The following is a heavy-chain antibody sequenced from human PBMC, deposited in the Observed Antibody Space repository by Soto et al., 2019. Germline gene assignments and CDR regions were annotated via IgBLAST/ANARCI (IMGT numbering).Heavy chain of an antibody. J-gene: IGHJ4*02. D-gene: IGHD3-10*01. CDR1: GFTFSSCA. Sequence: GGSLRLSCAASGFTFSSCAMSWVRQAPGKGLEWVSAISGSGGSTYYADSVKGRFTISRDNSKNTLYLQMNSLRAEDTAVYYCAKATYYYGSGSYYGVDYWGQGTLVTVSS. CDR2: ISGSGGST. V-gene: IGHV3-23*01. CDR3: AKATYYYGSGSYYGVDY.